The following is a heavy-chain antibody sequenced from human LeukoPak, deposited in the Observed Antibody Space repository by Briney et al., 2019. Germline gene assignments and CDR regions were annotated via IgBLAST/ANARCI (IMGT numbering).Heavy chain of an antibody. Sequence: SQTLSLTCAVYGGSFSGYYWSWIRKPPPKGLELIGEINHNGSTNYNPYLNSRVTISVDASKHQYSLQLSSVTAGDTAVYYCATRTGYSTSPLDYWGQGTLVTVSS. V-gene: IGHV4-34*01. CDR1: GGSFSGYY. J-gene: IGHJ4*02. CDR2: INHNGST. D-gene: IGHD6-13*01. CDR3: ATRTGYSTSPLDY.